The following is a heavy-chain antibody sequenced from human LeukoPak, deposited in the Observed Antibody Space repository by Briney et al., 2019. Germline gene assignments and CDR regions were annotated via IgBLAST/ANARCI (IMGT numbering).Heavy chain of an antibody. D-gene: IGHD5-18*01. CDR1: GGSISSSSYY. J-gene: IGHJ4*02. Sequence: SETLSLTCTVSGGSISSSSYYWAWIRQPPGKGPEWIGSMYYNGNTYHNPSLKSRVTISVDTSKNQFSLKLSSVTAADTAVYYCARPQGYSYGYFDYGGQGPLVTVP. CDR3: ARPQGYSYGYFDY. CDR2: MYYNGNT. V-gene: IGHV4-39*01.